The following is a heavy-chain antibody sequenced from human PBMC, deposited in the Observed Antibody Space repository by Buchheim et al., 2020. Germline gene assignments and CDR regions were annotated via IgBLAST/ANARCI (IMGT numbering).Heavy chain of an antibody. CDR3: ARGGFRGYSYGSFSYYYGMDV. D-gene: IGHD5-18*01. CDR1: GGSFSGYY. Sequence: QEQLQQWGAGLLKPSETLSLTCAVYGGSFSGYYWSWIRQPPGKGLEWIGEINHSGSTNYNPSLKSRVPISVDTSKNQFSLKLSSVTAADTAVYYCARGGFRGYSYGSFSYYYGMDVWGQGTT. J-gene: IGHJ6*02. CDR2: INHSGST. V-gene: IGHV4-34*01.